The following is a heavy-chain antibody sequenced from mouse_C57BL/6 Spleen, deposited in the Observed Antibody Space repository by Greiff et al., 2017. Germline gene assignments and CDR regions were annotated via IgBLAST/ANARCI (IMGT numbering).Heavy chain of an antibody. CDR2: INYDGSST. CDR3: ARDRRGYFDV. CDR1: GFTFSDYY. J-gene: IGHJ1*03. V-gene: IGHV5-16*01. Sequence: EVHLVESEGGLVQPGSSMKLSCTASGFTFSDYYMAWVRQVPEKGLEWVANINYDGSSTYYLDSLKSRFIISRDNAKNILYLKMSSLNSEDTATYYCARDRRGYFDVWGTGTTVTVSS.